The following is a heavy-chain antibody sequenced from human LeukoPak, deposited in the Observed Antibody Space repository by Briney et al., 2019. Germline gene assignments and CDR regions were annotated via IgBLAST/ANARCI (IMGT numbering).Heavy chain of an antibody. Sequence: KSSETLSLTCTVSGGSISSSSYYWGWIRQPPGKGLEWIGSIYYSGSTYYNPSLKSRVTISVDTSKNQFSLKLSSVTAADTAVYYCARQSVFLADYYDSSGYYYYFDYWGQGTLVTVSS. J-gene: IGHJ4*02. CDR3: ARQSVFLADYYDSSGYYYYFDY. CDR1: GGSISSSSYY. V-gene: IGHV4-39*01. D-gene: IGHD3-22*01. CDR2: IYYSGST.